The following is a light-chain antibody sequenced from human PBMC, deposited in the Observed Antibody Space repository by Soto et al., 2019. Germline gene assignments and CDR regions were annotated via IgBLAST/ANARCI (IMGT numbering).Light chain of an antibody. CDR2: GAS. V-gene: IGKV3-20*01. CDR3: QQCGGSPT. Sequence: IELTQSPGTLSLSPGERASLSCRASQRISSTFLAWYQQKPGQAPRLLIYGASSRATGIPDRFSGSGSGTDFTLTISRLEAEDFAMYYCQQCGGSPTFGQGTKVEVK. J-gene: IGKJ1*01. CDR1: QRISSTF.